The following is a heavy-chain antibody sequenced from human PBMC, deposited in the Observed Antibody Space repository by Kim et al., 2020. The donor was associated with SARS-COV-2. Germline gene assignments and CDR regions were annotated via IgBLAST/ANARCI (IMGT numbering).Heavy chain of an antibody. CDR1: GYTFTSYD. J-gene: IGHJ3*02. V-gene: IGHV1-8*01. D-gene: IGHD3-3*01. CDR3: ARGDRSLRFLEWLYAFDI. CDR2: MNPNSGNT. Sequence: ASVKVSCKASGYTFTSYDINWVRQATGQGLEWMGWMNPNSGNTGYAQKFQGRVTMTRNTSISTAYMELSSLRSEDTAVYYCARGDRSLRFLEWLYAFDIWGQGTMVTVSS.